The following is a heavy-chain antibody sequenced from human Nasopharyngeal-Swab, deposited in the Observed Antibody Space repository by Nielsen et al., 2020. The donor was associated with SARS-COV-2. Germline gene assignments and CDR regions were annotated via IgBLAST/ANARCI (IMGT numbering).Heavy chain of an antibody. Sequence: GESLKISCAASGFTFSDYYMSWIRQAPGKGLEWVSYISSSSSYTNYADSVKGRFTISRDNAKNSLYLQMNSLRAKDTAVYYCARGPPRYDAFDIWGQGTMVTVSS. J-gene: IGHJ3*02. CDR1: GFTFSDYY. V-gene: IGHV3-11*05. CDR2: ISSSSSYT. CDR3: ARGPPRYDAFDI.